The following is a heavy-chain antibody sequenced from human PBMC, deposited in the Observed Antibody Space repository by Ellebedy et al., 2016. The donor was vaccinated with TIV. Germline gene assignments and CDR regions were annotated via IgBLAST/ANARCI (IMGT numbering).Heavy chain of an antibody. CDR1: GFTFDDYA. V-gene: IGHV3-9*01. J-gene: IGHJ6*02. Sequence: SLKISXAASGFTFDDYAMHWVRQAPGKGLEWVSGISWNSGSIGYADSVKGRFTISRDNAKNSLYLQMNSLRAEDTAVYYCARDLYGSGSYYYYYYGMDVWGQGTTVTVSS. D-gene: IGHD3-10*01. CDR2: ISWNSGSI. CDR3: ARDLYGSGSYYYYYYGMDV.